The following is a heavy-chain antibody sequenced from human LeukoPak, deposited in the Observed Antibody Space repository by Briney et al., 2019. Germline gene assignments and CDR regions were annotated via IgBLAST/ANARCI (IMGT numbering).Heavy chain of an antibody. Sequence: GESLEISCKGSGYRFTSYWIGWVRQMPGKGLEWMGIIYPGDSDTRYSPSFQGQVTISADKSISTAYLQWSSLKASDIAMYYCARYPDAQLVDYWGQGTLVTVSS. V-gene: IGHV5-51*01. CDR3: ARYPDAQLVDY. CDR1: GYRFTSYW. D-gene: IGHD1-1*01. J-gene: IGHJ4*02. CDR2: IYPGDSDT.